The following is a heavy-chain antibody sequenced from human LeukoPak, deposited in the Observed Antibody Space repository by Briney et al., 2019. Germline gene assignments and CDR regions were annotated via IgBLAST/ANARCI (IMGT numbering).Heavy chain of an antibody. J-gene: IGHJ6*02. CDR3: ARGIAAAGPQFSYGMDV. CDR1: GFTFSSYA. V-gene: IGHV3-30-3*01. CDR2: ISYDGSNK. D-gene: IGHD6-13*01. Sequence: PGRSLRLSCAASGFTFSSYAMHWVRQAPGKGLEWVAIISYDGSNKYYADSVKGRFTISRDNSKNTLYLQMNSLRAEDTAVYYCARGIAAAGPQFSYGMDVWSQGTTVTVSS.